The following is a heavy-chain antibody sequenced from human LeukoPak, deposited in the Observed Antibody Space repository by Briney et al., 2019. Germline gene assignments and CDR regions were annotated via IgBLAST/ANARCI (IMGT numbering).Heavy chain of an antibody. Sequence: SETLSLTCTVSGGSISSSSYYWGWIRQPPGKGLEWIGNIYYSGRTYYNPSLKSRVTISVDTTKNHFSLKMRSVNAADTAVYYCARDGSGWYYYYYMDVWGKGTTVTVSS. V-gene: IGHV4-39*02. CDR1: GGSISSSSYY. D-gene: IGHD6-19*01. CDR2: IYYSGRT. J-gene: IGHJ6*03. CDR3: ARDGSGWYYYYYMDV.